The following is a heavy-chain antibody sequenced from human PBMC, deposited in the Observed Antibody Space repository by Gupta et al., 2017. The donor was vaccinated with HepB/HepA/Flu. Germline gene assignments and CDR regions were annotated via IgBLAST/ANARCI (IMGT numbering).Heavy chain of an antibody. D-gene: IGHD3-16*01. Sequence: QVQLVESGGGVVQPGRSLRISCAASGFPFSSYAMHWVRSAPGKGLEWVAVISHDGSNKYYADSVKGRFTISRDNSKNTLYLQMNSLRAEDTAVYYCAREQGGNYYYYYGMDVWGQGTTVTVSS. J-gene: IGHJ6*02. CDR1: GFPFSSYA. V-gene: IGHV3-30-3*01. CDR2: ISHDGSNK. CDR3: AREQGGNYYYYYGMDV.